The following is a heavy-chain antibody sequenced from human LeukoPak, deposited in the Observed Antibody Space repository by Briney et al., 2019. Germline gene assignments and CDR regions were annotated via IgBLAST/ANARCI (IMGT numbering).Heavy chain of an antibody. CDR3: AREDVWGNNRPKGHFDY. V-gene: IGHV4-59*01. CDR2: IYARGST. CDR1: GGSLSRYY. J-gene: IGHJ4*02. D-gene: IGHD3-16*02. Sequence: SETLSLTCTVSGGSLSRYYWSWIRQHPGKGLEWIGYIYARGSTNYNPPLKSRVTVSVDTSKNQFSLNLNSVTAADTAVYYCAREDVWGNNRPKGHFDYWGQGTLVTVSS.